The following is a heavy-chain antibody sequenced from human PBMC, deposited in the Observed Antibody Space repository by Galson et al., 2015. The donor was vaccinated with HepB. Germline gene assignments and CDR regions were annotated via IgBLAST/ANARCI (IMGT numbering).Heavy chain of an antibody. D-gene: IGHD6-19*01. J-gene: IGHJ3*02. Sequence: SLRLSCAASGFTFSSYWMSWVRQAPGKGLEWVANIKQDGSEKYYVDSVKGRFTISRGNAKNSLYLQMNSLRAEDTAVYYCARYSSGWYEDAFDIWGQGTMVTVSS. V-gene: IGHV3-7*01. CDR2: IKQDGSEK. CDR1: GFTFSSYW. CDR3: ARYSSGWYEDAFDI.